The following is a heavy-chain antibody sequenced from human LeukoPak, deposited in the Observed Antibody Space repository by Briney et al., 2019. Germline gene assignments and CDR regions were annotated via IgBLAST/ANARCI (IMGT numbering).Heavy chain of an antibody. CDR1: GFTFSSYW. D-gene: IGHD1-26*01. CDR3: AKDSYQTLSGSPLDY. V-gene: IGHV3-7*01. CDR2: IKQDGSEK. J-gene: IGHJ4*02. Sequence: GGSLRLSCAASGFTFSSYWMSWVRQAPGKGLEWVANIKQDGSEKYYVDSVNGRFTISRDNSKNTLYLQMNSLRAEDTAVYYCAKDSYQTLSGSPLDYWGQGTLVTVSS.